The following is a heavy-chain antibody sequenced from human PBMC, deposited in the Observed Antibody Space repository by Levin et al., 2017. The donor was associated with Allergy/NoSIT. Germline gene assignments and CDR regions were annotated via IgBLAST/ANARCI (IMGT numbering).Heavy chain of an antibody. Sequence: GESLKISCVASGFSLSGYSMNWVRQAPGKGLEWVSTISGSGTYINYVDSVKGRFAISRDDAKNSVYLQMNRLRDEDTAVYYCARDQGLAWGQGVLVTFSS. CDR3: ARDQGLA. V-gene: IGHV3-21*04. CDR1: GFSLSGYS. CDR2: ISGSGTYI. J-gene: IGHJ5*02.